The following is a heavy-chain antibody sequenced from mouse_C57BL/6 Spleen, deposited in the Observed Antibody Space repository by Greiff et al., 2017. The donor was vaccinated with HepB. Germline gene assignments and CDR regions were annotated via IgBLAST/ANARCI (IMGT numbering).Heavy chain of an antibody. J-gene: IGHJ2*01. CDR1: GFTFSSYA. V-gene: IGHV5-4*01. CDR3: ARDCYDGYFDY. CDR2: ISDGGSYT. D-gene: IGHD2-3*01. Sequence: EVKVVESGGGLVKPGGSLKLSCAASGFTFSSYAMSWVRQTPEKRLEWVATISDGGSYTYYPDNVKGRFTISRDNAKNNLYLQMSHLKSEDTAMYYSARDCYDGYFDYWGQGTTLTVSS.